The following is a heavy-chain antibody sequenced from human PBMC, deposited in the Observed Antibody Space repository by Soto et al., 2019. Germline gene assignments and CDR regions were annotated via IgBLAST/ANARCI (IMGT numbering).Heavy chain of an antibody. D-gene: IGHD4-17*01. V-gene: IGHV3-48*02. J-gene: IGHJ6*02. CDR2: ISSSSSTI. Sequence: EVQLVESGGGLVQPGGSLRLSCAASGFTFSSYSMIWVRQAPGKGLEWVSYISSSSSTIYYADSVKGRFTISRDNVKNSLYLQMNSLRDEDTAVYYCASGDTVTNYYYYGMDVWGQGTTVTVSS. CDR3: ASGDTVTNYYYYGMDV. CDR1: GFTFSSYS.